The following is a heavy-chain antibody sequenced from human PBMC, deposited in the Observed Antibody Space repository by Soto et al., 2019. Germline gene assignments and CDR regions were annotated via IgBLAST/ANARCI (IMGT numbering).Heavy chain of an antibody. CDR3: ARDTVLNMIVVAGAFDI. D-gene: IGHD3-22*01. CDR2: ISSSSSYI. J-gene: IGHJ3*02. V-gene: IGHV3-21*01. Sequence: PGGSLRLSCAASGFTFSSYSMNWVRQAPGKGLEWVSSISSSSSYIYYADSVKGRFTISRDNAKNSLYLQMNSLRAEDTAVYYCARDTVLNMIVVAGAFDIWGQGTMVTVSS. CDR1: GFTFSSYS.